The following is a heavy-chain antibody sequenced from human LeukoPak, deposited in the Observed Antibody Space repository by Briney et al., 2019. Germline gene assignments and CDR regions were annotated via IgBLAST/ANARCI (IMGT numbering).Heavy chain of an antibody. V-gene: IGHV1-69*04. J-gene: IGHJ4*02. CDR1: GGTFSSYA. CDR3: ARVPGGEYYDSSGYPDPPLFDY. CDR2: IIPILGIA. Sequence: SVKVSCKASGGTFSSYAISWVRQAPGQGLEWMGRIIPILGIANYAQKFRGRVTITADKSTSTAYMELSSLRSEDTAVYYCARVPGGEYYDSSGYPDPPLFDYWGQGTLVTVSS. D-gene: IGHD3-22*01.